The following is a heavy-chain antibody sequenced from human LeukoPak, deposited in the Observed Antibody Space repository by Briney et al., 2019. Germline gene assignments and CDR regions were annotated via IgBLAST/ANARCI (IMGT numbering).Heavy chain of an antibody. Sequence: SETLSLTCAVYGGSFSGYYWSWIRQPTGKGLEWIGEINHSGSTNYNPSLKSRVTISVDTSKNQFSLKLSSVTAADTAVYYCARGRIMITFGGVIADLYYFDYWGQGTLVTVSS. J-gene: IGHJ4*02. CDR2: INHSGST. CDR3: ARGRIMITFGGVIADLYYFDY. CDR1: GGSFSGYY. V-gene: IGHV4-34*01. D-gene: IGHD3-16*02.